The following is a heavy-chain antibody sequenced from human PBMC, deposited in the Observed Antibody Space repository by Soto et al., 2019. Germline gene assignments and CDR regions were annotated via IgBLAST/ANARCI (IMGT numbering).Heavy chain of an antibody. CDR2: ISNDGTNS. Sequence: SXRLSSATSGSTFRSYGMHWFRQARCKGLEWVAVISNDGTNSKYGDSVRGRFTISRDNSRNTLDLQMNSLRPEDTALYFRVQGLGKEGNSPGGCDIWCQRTMVSGYS. CDR3: VQGLGKEGNSPGGCDI. CDR1: GSTFRSYG. D-gene: IGHD2-15*01. V-gene: IGHV3-30*18. J-gene: IGHJ3*02.